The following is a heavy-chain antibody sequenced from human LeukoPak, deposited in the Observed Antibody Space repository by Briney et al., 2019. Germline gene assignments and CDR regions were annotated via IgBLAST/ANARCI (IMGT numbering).Heavy chain of an antibody. V-gene: IGHV3-48*02. J-gene: IGHJ6*02. Sequence: GGSLRLSCAASGFTFSSYAMNWVRQAPGKGLEWVSYISSSSSTIYYADSVKGRFTISRDNAKNSLYLQMNSLRDEDTAVYYCARDRGSSGWKIYYGMDVWGQGTTVTVSS. CDR3: ARDRGSSGWKIYYGMDV. CDR2: ISSSSSTI. D-gene: IGHD6-19*01. CDR1: GFTFSSYA.